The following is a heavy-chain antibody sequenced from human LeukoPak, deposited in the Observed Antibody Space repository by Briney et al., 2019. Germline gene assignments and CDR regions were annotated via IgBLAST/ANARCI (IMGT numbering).Heavy chain of an antibody. V-gene: IGHV3-48*03. CDR2: ISSSGSII. Sequence: GGSLRLSCAASGFTFSRYEMNWVRQAPGKGLEWVSYISSSGSIIYYAASMKGRFTISRDNAKNSLYLQMNSLRGEDTAVYYCARGRGSGWSFDYWGQGTLVTVSS. J-gene: IGHJ4*02. CDR1: GFTFSRYE. D-gene: IGHD6-19*01. CDR3: ARGRGSGWSFDY.